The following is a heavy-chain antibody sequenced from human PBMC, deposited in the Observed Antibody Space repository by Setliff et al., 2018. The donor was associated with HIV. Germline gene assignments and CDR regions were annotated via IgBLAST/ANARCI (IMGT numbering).Heavy chain of an antibody. J-gene: IGHJ4*02. CDR2: INPSDETT. D-gene: IGHD6-13*01. V-gene: IGHV1-46*01. CDR1: GYTFTSCF. Sequence: ASVKVSCKASGYTFTSCFMHWVRQAPGQGLEYIGIINPSDETTAYGERFQGRVSMTSDTSTSTVYMEMSNLRSEDTAIYYCAKEYHTEATGRRLANYFDYWGQGTLVTVSS. CDR3: AKEYHTEATGRRLANYFDY.